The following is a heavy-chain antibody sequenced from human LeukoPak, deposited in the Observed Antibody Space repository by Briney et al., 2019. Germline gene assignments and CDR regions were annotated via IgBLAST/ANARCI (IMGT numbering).Heavy chain of an antibody. J-gene: IGHJ5*02. CDR2: IYTSGST. V-gene: IGHV4-61*02. D-gene: IGHD2-2*01. CDR1: GGSISSGSYY. CDR3: ARGIGYCSSTSCYEAAAWFDP. Sequence: SQTLSLTCTVSGGSISSGSYYWSWIRQPAGKGLEWIGRIYTSGSTNYNPSLKSRVTISVDTSKNQFSLKLSSVTAADTAVYYWARGIGYCSSTSCYEAAAWFDPWGQGTLVTVSS.